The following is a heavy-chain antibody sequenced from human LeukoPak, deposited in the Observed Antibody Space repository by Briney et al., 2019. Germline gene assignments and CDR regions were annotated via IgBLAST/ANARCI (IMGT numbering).Heavy chain of an antibody. CDR1: GFTFSSYS. CDR3: ARGYSYGYGGGNDFDY. CDR2: ISSSSSYI. V-gene: IGHV3-21*01. D-gene: IGHD5-18*01. Sequence: GALRLSCAASGFTFSSYSMNWVRQAPGKGLEWVSSISSSSSYIYYADSVKGRFTISRDNAKNSLYLQMNSLRAEDTAVYYCARGYSYGYGGGNDFDYWGQGTLVTVSS. J-gene: IGHJ4*02.